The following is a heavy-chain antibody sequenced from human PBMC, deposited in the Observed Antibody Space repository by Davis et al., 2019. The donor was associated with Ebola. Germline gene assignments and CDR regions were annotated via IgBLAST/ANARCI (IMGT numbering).Heavy chain of an antibody. Sequence: MPSETLSLTCTVSGGSISTYYWSWIRQPPGKGLEWIGGIYYSGTTNYNPSLKSRVTISVDTSKNQFSLKLSPVTAADTAVYYCARVVRDELLFHGMDVWGQGTTVTVSS. CDR2: IYYSGTT. CDR3: ARVVRDELLFHGMDV. J-gene: IGHJ6*02. V-gene: IGHV4-59*01. D-gene: IGHD2-15*01. CDR1: GGSISTYY.